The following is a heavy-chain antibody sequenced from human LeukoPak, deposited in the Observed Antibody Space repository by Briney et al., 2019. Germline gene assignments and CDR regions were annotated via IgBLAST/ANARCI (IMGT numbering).Heavy chain of an antibody. CDR3: ASVPRAEYYDFWSGEYYYYYYMDV. D-gene: IGHD3-3*01. CDR1: GFTFSNYW. Sequence: GGTLRLSCAASGFTFSNYWMHWVRQAPGKGLEWVSYISSSSSTIYYADSVKGRFTMSRDNAKNSLYLQMNSLRAEDTAVYYCASVPRAEYYDFWSGEYYYYYYMDVWGKGTTVTVSS. J-gene: IGHJ6*03. CDR2: ISSSSSTI. V-gene: IGHV3-48*01.